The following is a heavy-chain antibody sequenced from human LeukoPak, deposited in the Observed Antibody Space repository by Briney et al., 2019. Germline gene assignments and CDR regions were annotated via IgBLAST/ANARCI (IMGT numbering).Heavy chain of an antibody. D-gene: IGHD6-13*01. V-gene: IGHV4-39*07. CDR1: GGSISSSSYY. CDR2: IYYSGST. Sequence: SETLSLTCTVSGGSISSSSYYWGWIRQPPGKGLEWIGSIYYSGSTYYNPSLKSRVTISVDTSKNQFSLKLSSVTAADTAVYYCARGLGSSSWYYFDYWGQGTLVAVSS. J-gene: IGHJ4*02. CDR3: ARGLGSSSWYYFDY.